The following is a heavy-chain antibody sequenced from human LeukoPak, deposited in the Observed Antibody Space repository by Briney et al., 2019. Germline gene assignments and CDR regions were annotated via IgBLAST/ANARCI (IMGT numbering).Heavy chain of an antibody. J-gene: IGHJ4*02. D-gene: IGHD6-19*01. CDR2: ISGTSNTI. CDR1: GFTFSSSA. CDR3: ARDLGSYSSGWYMGFDY. Sequence: GGSVRLSCAASGFTFSSSAMSWVRQAPGKGLEWVSYISGTSNTIYYDDSVKGRFTVSRDNAKNSLYLQMNSLRAEDTAIYYCARDLGSYSSGWYMGFDYWGQGTLVTVSS. V-gene: IGHV3-48*01.